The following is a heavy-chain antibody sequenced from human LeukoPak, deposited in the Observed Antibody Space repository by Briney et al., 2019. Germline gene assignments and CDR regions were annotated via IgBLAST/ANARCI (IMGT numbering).Heavy chain of an antibody. CDR3: ARVGGGQQLVASPLYYFDY. CDR1: GGSISSHY. D-gene: IGHD6-13*01. V-gene: IGHV4-59*11. Sequence: SETLSLTCTVSGGSISSHYWSWVRQPPGKGLEWIGYNYYSGSTKYNPSLKSRVTISVDTSKNQFSLKLSSVTAADTAVYYCARVGGGQQLVASPLYYFDYWGQGTLVTVSS. CDR2: NYYSGST. J-gene: IGHJ4*02.